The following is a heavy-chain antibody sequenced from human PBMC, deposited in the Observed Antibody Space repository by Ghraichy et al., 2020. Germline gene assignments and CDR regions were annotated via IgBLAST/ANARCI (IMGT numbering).Heavy chain of an antibody. V-gene: IGHV1-46*01. CDR2: INPNGGTA. CDR1: GYTFINYY. CDR3: ARGAGTTGVKAFDI. J-gene: IGHJ3*02. Sequence: ASVKVSFKASGYTFINYYMHWVRQAPGQGLQWMGIINPNGGTASYAQKFQGRVTLTRDTSTSTVYMDLSSLTSEDTAVYFCARGAGTTGVKAFDIWGQGTMVTVSS. D-gene: IGHD1-1*01.